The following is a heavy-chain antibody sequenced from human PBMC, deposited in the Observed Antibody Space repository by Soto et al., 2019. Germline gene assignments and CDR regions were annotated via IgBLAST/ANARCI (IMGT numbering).Heavy chain of an antibody. Sequence: EVQLVESGGGLVQPGGSLRLSCAASGFIFSDHYMDWVRQAPGKGLEWVGRTRNKANSHTTEYAASVKGRFTISRDDSKNSPYLQMNSLKIEDTAVYYCARATTVTDYWGQGTLVTVSS. D-gene: IGHD4-17*01. CDR2: TRNKANSHTT. J-gene: IGHJ4*02. CDR3: ARATTVTDY. CDR1: GFIFSDHY. V-gene: IGHV3-72*01.